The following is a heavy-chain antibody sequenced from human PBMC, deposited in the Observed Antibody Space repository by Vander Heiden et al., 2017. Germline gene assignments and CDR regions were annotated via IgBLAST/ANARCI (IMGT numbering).Heavy chain of an antibody. CDR1: GYTFTSYD. D-gene: IGHD5-18*01. CDR3: ARGASDGYSYGFIVDY. Sequence: QVQLVQSGAEGKKPGASVKVSCKASGYTFTSYDINWVRQATGQGLEWIGWMTPNSGNTGYAQKFQGRVTMTRNTSISTAYMELSSLRSEDTAVYYCARGASDGYSYGFIVDYWGQGTLVTVSS. V-gene: IGHV1-8*01. CDR2: MTPNSGNT. J-gene: IGHJ4*02.